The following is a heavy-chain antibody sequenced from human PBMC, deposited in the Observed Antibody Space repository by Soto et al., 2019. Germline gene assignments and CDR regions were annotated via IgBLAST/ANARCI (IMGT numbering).Heavy chain of an antibody. Sequence: EVHVLESGGGLVQPGGSLRLSCTVSGFTFGTSALSWVRQAPGRGLEWVSSISAGGDVIYYADSVKGRFSISRDYSKNTVWLQMNSLRAEDTALFYFAKGMSDYSSSPFDSWGQGTLVTVSS. J-gene: IGHJ4*02. V-gene: IGHV3-23*01. CDR1: GFTFGTSA. CDR2: ISAGGDVI. CDR3: AKGMSDYSSSPFDS. D-gene: IGHD6-6*01.